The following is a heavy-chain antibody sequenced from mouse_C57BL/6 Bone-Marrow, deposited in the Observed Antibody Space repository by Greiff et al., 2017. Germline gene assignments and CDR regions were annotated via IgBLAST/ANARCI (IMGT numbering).Heavy chain of an antibody. D-gene: IGHD1-1*02. J-gene: IGHJ2*01. Sequence: EVQLQQSGAELVRPGASVKLSCTASGFNIKDDYMHWVKQRPEQGLEWIGWIDPENGDTESASKFQGKATITADNSSNTAYLQLSSLTSEDTAVAYCTTYGLFDYWGQGTTLTVSS. CDR3: TTYGLFDY. CDR1: GFNIKDDY. CDR2: IDPENGDT. V-gene: IGHV14-4*01.